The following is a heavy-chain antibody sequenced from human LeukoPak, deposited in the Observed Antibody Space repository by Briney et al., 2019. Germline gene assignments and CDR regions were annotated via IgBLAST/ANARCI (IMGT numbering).Heavy chain of an antibody. CDR3: ARGGEVATSPALNWFDP. V-gene: IGHV1-2*02. J-gene: IGHJ5*02. CDR1: GYTFTGYY. CDR2: INPNSGGT. D-gene: IGHD5-24*01. Sequence: ASVKVSCKASGYTFTGYYMHWVRQAPGQGPEWMGWINPNSGGTNYAQKFQGRVTMTRDTSISTAYMELSRLRSDDTAVYYCARGGEVATSPALNWFDPWGQGTLVTVSS.